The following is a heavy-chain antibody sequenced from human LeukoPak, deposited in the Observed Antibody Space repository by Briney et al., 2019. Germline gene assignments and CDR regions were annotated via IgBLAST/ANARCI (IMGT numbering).Heavy chain of an antibody. V-gene: IGHV3-23*01. D-gene: IGHD2-15*01. J-gene: IGHJ4*02. CDR2: ISGSGGST. CDR1: GFTFSSYA. CDR3: ARGQYSPDY. Sequence: GGSLRLSCAASGFTFSSYAMSWVRQAPGKGLEWVSGISGSGGSTYQADSVKGRFTISRDNSKNTLYLQMNSLRAEDTAVYYCARGQYSPDYWGQGTLVTVSS.